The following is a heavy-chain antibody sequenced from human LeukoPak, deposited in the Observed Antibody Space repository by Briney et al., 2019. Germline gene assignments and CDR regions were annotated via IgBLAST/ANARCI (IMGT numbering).Heavy chain of an antibody. D-gene: IGHD5-12*01. CDR3: ARLKGHSGYDYFDY. CDR2: IYYNGST. V-gene: IGHV4-59*11. CDR1: GGSISSHY. J-gene: IGHJ4*02. Sequence: SETLSLTCTVSGGSISSHYWSWIRQPPGKGLEWIGYIYYNGSTNYNPSLKSRVTISVDTSKNQFSLKLSSVTAADTAVYYCARLKGHSGYDYFDYWGQGTLVTVSS.